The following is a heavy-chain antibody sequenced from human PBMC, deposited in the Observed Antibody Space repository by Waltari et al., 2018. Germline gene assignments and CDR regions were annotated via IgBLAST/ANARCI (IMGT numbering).Heavy chain of an antibody. CDR1: GFTFSSYA. Sequence: VQLVESGGGLVQPGGSLRLSCAASGFTFSSYAMSWVSQAPGKGLECIGSFYYSGSTYYNPSLKSRVTISVDTSKNQFSLKLSSVTAADTAVYYCACRTMATKPFDYWGQGTLVTVSS. V-gene: IGHV4-38-2*01. CDR3: ACRTMATKPFDY. D-gene: IGHD5-12*01. J-gene: IGHJ4*02. CDR2: FYYSGST.